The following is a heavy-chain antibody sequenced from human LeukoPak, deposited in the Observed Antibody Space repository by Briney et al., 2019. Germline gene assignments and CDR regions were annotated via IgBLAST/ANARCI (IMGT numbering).Heavy chain of an antibody. V-gene: IGHV3-48*01. CDR2: ISSSSSTI. CDR3: ARASRIAARPSYYYYMDV. CDR1: GFTFSSYS. Sequence: PGGSLRLSCAASGFTFSSYSMNWVRQAPGKGLEWVSYISSSSSTIYYADSVKGRFTISRDNAKNSLYLQMNSLRAEDTAVYYCARASRIAARPSYYYYMDVWGKGTTVTVSS. D-gene: IGHD6-6*01. J-gene: IGHJ6*03.